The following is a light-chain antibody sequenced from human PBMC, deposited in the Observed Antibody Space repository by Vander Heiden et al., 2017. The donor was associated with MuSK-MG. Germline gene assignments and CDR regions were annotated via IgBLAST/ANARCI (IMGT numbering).Light chain of an antibody. CDR3: QQYGSSRPLT. CDR1: QSVSSSY. J-gene: IGKJ4*01. Sequence: ELVLTTSPGTLSLSPGERATLSCRASQSVSSSYLAWYQQKPGQAPRLLIYGASSRATGIPDRFSGSGSGTDFTLTISRLEPEDFAVYYCQQYGSSRPLTFGGGTKVEIK. CDR2: GAS. V-gene: IGKV3-20*01.